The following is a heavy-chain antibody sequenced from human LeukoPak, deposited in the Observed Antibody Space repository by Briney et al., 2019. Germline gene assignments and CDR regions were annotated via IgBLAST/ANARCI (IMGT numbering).Heavy chain of an antibody. V-gene: IGHV1-2*02. D-gene: IGHD5-24*01. CDR2: INPNSGGT. CDR3: ASKNVEYYFDY. J-gene: IGHJ4*02. CDR1: GYTLTELS. Sequence: ASVKVSCKVSGYTLTELSMHWVRQAPGQGLEWMGWINPNSGGTNYAQKFQGRVTMTRDTSISTAYMELSRLRSDDTAVYYCASKNVEYYFDYWGQGTLVTVSS.